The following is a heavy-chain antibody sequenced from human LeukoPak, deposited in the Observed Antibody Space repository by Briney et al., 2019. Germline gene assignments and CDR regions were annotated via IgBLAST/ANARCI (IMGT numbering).Heavy chain of an antibody. Sequence: GGSLRLSCAASGFTFSNAWMSWVRQAPGKGLEWVGRIKSKSDGGTTDYAAPVKGRFTISRDDSKDTLYLQMNSLKTEDTAVYYCTTTWIRRPRFDPWGQGTLVTVSS. CDR1: GFTFSNAW. V-gene: IGHV3-15*01. D-gene: IGHD5-12*01. CDR2: IKSKSDGGTT. CDR3: TTTWIRRPRFDP. J-gene: IGHJ5*02.